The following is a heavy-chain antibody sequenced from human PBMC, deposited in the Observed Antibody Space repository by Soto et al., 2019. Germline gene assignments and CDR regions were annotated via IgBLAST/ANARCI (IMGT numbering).Heavy chain of an antibody. J-gene: IGHJ4*02. CDR3: AKGVETLTGLFDY. V-gene: IGHV3-23*01. CDR2: ISGSGGST. CDR1: GFVFTNFW. D-gene: IGHD7-27*01. Sequence: GGSLRLSCEASGFVFTNFWMHWVRQAPGKGLEWVSAISGSGGSTYYADSVKGRFTIPRDNSKNTLYLQMNSLRAEDTAVYYCAKGVETLTGLFDYWGQGTLVTVSS.